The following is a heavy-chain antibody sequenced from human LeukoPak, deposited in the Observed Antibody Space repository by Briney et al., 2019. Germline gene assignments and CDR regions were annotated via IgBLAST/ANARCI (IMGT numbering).Heavy chain of an antibody. CDR1: GGSFSGYY. CDR3: ARLYDFWSGYSC. D-gene: IGHD3-3*01. V-gene: IGHV4-34*01. Sequence: PSETLSLACAVYGGSFSGYYWSWIRQPPGKGLEWIGEINHSESTNYNPSLKSRVTISVDTSKNQFSLKLSSVTAADTAVYYCARLYDFWSGYSCWGQGTLVTVSS. J-gene: IGHJ4*02. CDR2: INHSEST.